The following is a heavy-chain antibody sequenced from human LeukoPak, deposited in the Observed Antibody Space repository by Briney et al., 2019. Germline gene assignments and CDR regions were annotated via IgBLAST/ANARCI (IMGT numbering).Heavy chain of an antibody. J-gene: IGHJ4*02. CDR1: GFTFRSFA. CDR3: ARESPVYSRPLDY. V-gene: IGHV3-23*01. D-gene: IGHD6-13*01. Sequence: PGGSLRLSCAASGFTFRSFAMTWVRQAPGKGLEWVSGISASGGDTYYADSVKGRFTISRDNAKNSLYLQMNSLRAEDTAFYYCARESPVYSRPLDYWGQGTLVTVSS. CDR2: ISASGGDT.